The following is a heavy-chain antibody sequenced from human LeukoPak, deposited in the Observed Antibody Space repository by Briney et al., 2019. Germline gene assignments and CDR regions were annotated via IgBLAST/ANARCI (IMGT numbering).Heavy chain of an antibody. J-gene: IGHJ6*03. CDR3: ARDYSYGYYYYYYMDV. CDR2: ISYDGSNK. D-gene: IGHD5-18*01. V-gene: IGHV3-30*19. CDR1: GFTISSYG. Sequence: GGSLRLSCVVSGFTISSYGMHWVRQAPGKGLEWVAVISYDGSNKYYADSVKGRFTISRDNSKNTLYLQMNSLRAEDTAVYYCARDYSYGYYYYYYMDVWGKGTTVTVSS.